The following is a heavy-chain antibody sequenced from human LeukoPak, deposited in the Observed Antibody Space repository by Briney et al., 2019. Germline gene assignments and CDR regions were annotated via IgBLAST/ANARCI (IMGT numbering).Heavy chain of an antibody. CDR2: IQQGGSHK. CDR3: ARAPIDSNSWYHAFDI. J-gene: IGHJ3*02. V-gene: IGHV3-7*01. D-gene: IGHD6-13*01. Sequence: GGSLRLSCAASGFTFSSYWMGWGRQSPAKGLEWVASIQQGGSHKYSVDSVKGRFTISRDNAKNSLFLQMDSLRAEDTAVYYCARAPIDSNSWYHAFDIWGQGTMVTVSS. CDR1: GFTFSSYW.